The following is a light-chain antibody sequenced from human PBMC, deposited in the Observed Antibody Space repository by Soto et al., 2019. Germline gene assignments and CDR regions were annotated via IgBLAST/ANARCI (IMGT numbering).Light chain of an antibody. J-gene: IGKJ5*01. CDR1: QSVSSY. CDR2: DAS. V-gene: IGKV3-11*01. Sequence: EIVLTQSPATLSLSPGERATLSCRASQSVSSYLAWYQQKPGQAPRLLIYDASNRATGIPARFSGSGSGTDFTLTISSPEPEDLAVYYCQQRSNWPTFGQGTRLEIK. CDR3: QQRSNWPT.